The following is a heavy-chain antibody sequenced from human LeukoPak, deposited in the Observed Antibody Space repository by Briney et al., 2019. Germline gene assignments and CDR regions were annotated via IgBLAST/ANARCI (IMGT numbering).Heavy chain of an antibody. CDR2: INHDGTGT. CDR3: ATVSEY. CDR1: GFTFTNYW. Sequence: GGSLRLSCAASGFTFTNYWMHWVRQAPGKGLVWVSGINHDGTGTYYADSVKGRFTISRDNAKNTVDLQMNGLRAEDTTVYCCATVSEYWGQGTLVTVSS. J-gene: IGHJ4*02. V-gene: IGHV3-74*01.